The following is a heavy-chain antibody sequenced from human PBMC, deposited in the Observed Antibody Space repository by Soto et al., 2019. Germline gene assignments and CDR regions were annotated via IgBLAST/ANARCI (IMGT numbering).Heavy chain of an antibody. D-gene: IGHD6-13*01. V-gene: IGHV5-10-1*01. CDR2: IDPSDSYT. CDR3: ARPGGNPAAAGPLYGVYYYYYGMDV. J-gene: IGHJ6*02. CDR1: GYSFTSYW. Sequence: PGESLKISCKGSGYSFTSYWISWVRQMPGKGLEWMGRIDPSDSYTNYSPSFQGHVTISADKSISTAYLQWSSLKASDTAMYYCARPGGNPAAAGPLYGVYYYYYGMDVWGQGTTVTVSS.